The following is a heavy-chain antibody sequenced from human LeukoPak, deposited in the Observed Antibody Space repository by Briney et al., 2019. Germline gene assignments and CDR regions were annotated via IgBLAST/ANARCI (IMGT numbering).Heavy chain of an antibody. CDR3: ARDLRIFDS. CDR2: ISGSGSRT. CDR1: GFTVSSNY. Sequence: GGSLRLSCAASGFTVSSNYMSWVRQAPGKGLEWVSAISGSGSRTYSADSVKGRFTISRDNTKNTVDLQMNSLRAEDTAIYYCARDLRIFDSWGQGTLVTVSS. D-gene: IGHD3-3*02. J-gene: IGHJ4*02. V-gene: IGHV3-23*01.